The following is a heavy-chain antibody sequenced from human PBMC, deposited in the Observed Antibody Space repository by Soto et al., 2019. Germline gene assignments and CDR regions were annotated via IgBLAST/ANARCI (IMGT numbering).Heavy chain of an antibody. CDR2: INAGNGNT. Sequence: ASVKVSCKASGYSFTSYAIYWVRQAPGQRLEWMGWINAGNGNTKYSKKLQGRVTFTGDTSASTAHMELSSLRSEDTAVYFCARGVENIVVVLDVFGYYGMDVWGQGTTVTVSS. V-gene: IGHV1-3*01. J-gene: IGHJ6*02. CDR1: GYSFTSYA. D-gene: IGHD2-2*01. CDR3: ARGVENIVVVLDVFGYYGMDV.